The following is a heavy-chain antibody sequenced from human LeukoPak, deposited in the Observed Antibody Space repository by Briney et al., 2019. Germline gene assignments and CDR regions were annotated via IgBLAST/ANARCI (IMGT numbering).Heavy chain of an antibody. J-gene: IGHJ4*02. CDR3: VSFYETY. CDR1: GFTFRNYW. CDR2: INEGGNEK. Sequence: GGSLRLSCAASGFTFRNYWMSWVRQVPGKGLEWVVNINEGGNEKNYVDSVKGRFTASRDNAQNSLYLQMNSLRVEDTAVYYCVSFYETYWGRGTLVTVSS. V-gene: IGHV3-7*01. D-gene: IGHD2/OR15-2a*01.